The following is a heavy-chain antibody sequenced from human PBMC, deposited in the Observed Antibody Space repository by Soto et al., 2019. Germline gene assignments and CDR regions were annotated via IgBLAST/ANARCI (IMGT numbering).Heavy chain of an antibody. D-gene: IGHD2-2*01. J-gene: IGHJ4*02. V-gene: IGHV3-15*07. CDR1: GFGFTNSR. Sequence: EVQVVESGGGLVKPGGSLRLSCAASGFGFTNSRMNWVRQAPGKGLEWVGRIKSKNDGGTTDYAAPVQGRFTISRDDSKTTIYLQMNSLKTEDTAVYYCTSAGQYCTSTTCKAYWGQGTPVTVSS. CDR3: TSAGQYCTSTTCKAY. CDR2: IKSKNDGGTT.